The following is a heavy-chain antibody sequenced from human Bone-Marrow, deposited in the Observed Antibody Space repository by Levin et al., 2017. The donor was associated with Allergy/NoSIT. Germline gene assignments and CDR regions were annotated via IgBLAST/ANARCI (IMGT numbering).Heavy chain of an antibody. D-gene: IGHD3-10*01. J-gene: IGHJ6*02. CDR1: EFTFDNYA. V-gene: IGHV3-23*01. CDR2: ILGRGGRT. Sequence: GESLKISCAASEFTFDNYAMNWVRQAPGKGLEWVSRILGRGGRTYYAESVKGRFTIFRDNPKNTLYLEMTSLRVDDTAVYYCAKDLGLPLFGEVVMRLAMDLWGQGTTVTVSS. CDR3: AKDLGLPLFGEVVMRLAMDL.